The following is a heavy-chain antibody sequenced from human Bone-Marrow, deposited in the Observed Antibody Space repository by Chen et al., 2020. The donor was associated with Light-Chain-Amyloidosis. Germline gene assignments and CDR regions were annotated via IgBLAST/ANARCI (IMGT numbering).Heavy chain of an antibody. D-gene: IGHD3-10*01. J-gene: IGHJ4*02. CDR2: ISWDSGSI. V-gene: IGHV3-9*01. Sequence: ELQLVESGGGLVRPGGSLRLSCEASVVSFDDYAMHWVRQAPGKGLEWVSGISWDSGSIYYADSVKGRFTISRDNAKNSVYLQLNSLRPDDTALYYCAKDRGPGVRGVSNNGFFDLWGQGTLVTVSS. CDR3: AKDRGPGVRGVSNNGFFDL. CDR1: VVSFDDYA.